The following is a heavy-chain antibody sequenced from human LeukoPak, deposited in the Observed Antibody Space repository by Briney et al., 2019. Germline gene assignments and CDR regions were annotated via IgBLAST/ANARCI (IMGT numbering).Heavy chain of an antibody. CDR3: ARRDLDTGFDY. J-gene: IGHJ4*02. D-gene: IGHD5-18*01. CDR1: GYTFTNYF. CDR2: ISPYNGST. Sequence: GASVKVSCKASGYTFTNYFIAWVRQAPGQGLEWMGWISPYNGSTRISQRVPDRVTLTTDRTTTTVYMDLRRLRFDDSAVYYCARRDLDTGFDYWGQGTLVTVSS. V-gene: IGHV1-18*01.